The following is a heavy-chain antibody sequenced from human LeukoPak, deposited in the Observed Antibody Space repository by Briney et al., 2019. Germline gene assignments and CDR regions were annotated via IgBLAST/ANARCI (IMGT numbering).Heavy chain of an antibody. CDR1: GGSISGYH. V-gene: IGHV4-59*01. D-gene: IGHD1-1*01. CDR2: IYYSGSS. J-gene: IGHJ6*03. Sequence: SETLSLTCNVSGGSISGYHWSWIRQPPGKGLEWLGYIYYSGSSNYNPSLKSRVTISADTSKNQLSLKLSSVTAADTAVYYCARVPRSYYYYYYMDVWGKGTTVTVSS. CDR3: ARVPRSYYYYYYMDV.